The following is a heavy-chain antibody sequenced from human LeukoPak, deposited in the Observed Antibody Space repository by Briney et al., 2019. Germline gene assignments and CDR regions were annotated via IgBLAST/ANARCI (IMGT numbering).Heavy chain of an antibody. V-gene: IGHV4-34*01. CDR2: INHSGST. D-gene: IGHD5-18*01. J-gene: IGHJ4*02. CDR3: ARCPSGGLWLRPLDY. CDR1: GGSLSGYY. Sequence: SETLSLTCAVYGGSLSGYYWSWIRQPPGKGLEWIGEINHSGSTNYNPSLKSRVTISVDTSKNQFSLKLSSVTAADTAVYYCARCPSGGLWLRPLDYWGQGTLVTVSS.